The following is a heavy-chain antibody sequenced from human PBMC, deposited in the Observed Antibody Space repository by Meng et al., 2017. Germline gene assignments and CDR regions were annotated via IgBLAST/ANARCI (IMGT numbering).Heavy chain of an antibody. V-gene: IGHV1-69*06. CDR1: GGPFSSYA. Sequence: VQLVQAAAEAQKPGSSVKASCKASGGPFSSYAISWVRQAPGQALEWMGGIIPIFGTANYAQKFQGRVTITADKSTSTAYMELSSLRSEDTAVYYCHSGWYQAGDDYWGQGTLVTVSS. J-gene: IGHJ4*02. CDR3: HSGWYQAGDDY. CDR2: IIPIFGTA. D-gene: IGHD6-19*01.